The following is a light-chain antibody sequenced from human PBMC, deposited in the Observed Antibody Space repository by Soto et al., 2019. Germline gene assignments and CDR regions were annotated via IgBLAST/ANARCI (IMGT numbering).Light chain of an antibody. Sequence: DIQMTQSPSILSASLGDRVTITGRASQSISSWLAWYQQKPGKAPNLLIHKASHLKSGVPSRFSGSGSGTEFTLTISSLQPDDFATYYCQHYNSYSEAFGQGTKVDI. V-gene: IGKV1-5*03. CDR3: QHYNSYSEA. CDR1: QSISSW. CDR2: KAS. J-gene: IGKJ1*01.